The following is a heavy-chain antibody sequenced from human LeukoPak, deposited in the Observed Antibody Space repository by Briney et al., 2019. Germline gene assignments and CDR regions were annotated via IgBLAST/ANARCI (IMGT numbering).Heavy chain of an antibody. CDR2: ISGSGGSI. J-gene: IGHJ4*02. CDR3: ANDYYGSGSYYNLFGY. V-gene: IGHV3-23*01. D-gene: IGHD3-10*01. Sequence: GGSLRLSCAGSGFTFSRHAVTWVRQAPGKRLEWVSTISGSGGSIYYAESVKGRFTISRDNSKNTVYLQVNSLRAEDTAVYYCANDYYGSGSYYNLFGYWGQGTLVTVSS. CDR1: GFTFSRHA.